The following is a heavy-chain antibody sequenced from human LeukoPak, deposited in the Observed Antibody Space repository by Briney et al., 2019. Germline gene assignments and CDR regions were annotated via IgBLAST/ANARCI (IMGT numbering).Heavy chain of an antibody. Sequence: GGSLRLSCAASGFTFSTYAMSWVRQAPGKGLEWVSAMSGSGGSTYYADSVKGRFTISRDNSKNTLYLQMNSLRAEDTAVYYCAKRPRGAVAGTDDYWGQGTLVTVSS. J-gene: IGHJ4*02. V-gene: IGHV3-23*01. CDR2: MSGSGGST. D-gene: IGHD6-19*01. CDR1: GFTFSTYA. CDR3: AKRPRGAVAGTDDY.